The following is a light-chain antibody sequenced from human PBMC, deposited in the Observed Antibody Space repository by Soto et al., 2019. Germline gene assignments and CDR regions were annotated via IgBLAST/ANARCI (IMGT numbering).Light chain of an antibody. V-gene: IGLV2-8*01. CDR3: SSYAGSNNWN. CDR2: EVS. Sequence: QSALTQPPSASGSPGQSVTISCTGTSSDVGGYNSVAWYQQHPGKAPKLMIYEVSKRPSGVPDRFSGSKSGNTASLTVSGLQADDEADYYSSSYAGSNNWNFGTGTKMSVL. CDR1: SSDVGGYNS. J-gene: IGLJ1*01.